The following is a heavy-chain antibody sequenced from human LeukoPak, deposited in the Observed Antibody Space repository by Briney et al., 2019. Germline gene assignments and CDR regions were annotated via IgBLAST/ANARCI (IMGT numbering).Heavy chain of an antibody. V-gene: IGHV3-48*03. CDR1: GFNFSSYE. CDR3: AELGITMIGGV. Sequence: GSLRLSCAASGFNFSSYEMNWVRQAPGKGLEWVSYISSSGSTIYYADSVKGRFTISRDNAKNSLYLQMNSLRAEDTAVYYCAELGITMIGGVWGKGTTVTISS. CDR2: ISSSGSTI. J-gene: IGHJ6*04. D-gene: IGHD3-10*02.